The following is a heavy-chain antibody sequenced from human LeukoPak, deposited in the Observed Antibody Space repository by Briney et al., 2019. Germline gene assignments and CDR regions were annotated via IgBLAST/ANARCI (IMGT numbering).Heavy chain of an antibody. CDR3: ATDDYGDTRIDY. Sequence: PSETLSLTCAVYGGSFSGYYWSWIRQPPGKGLEWIGEINHSGSTNYNPSLKSRVTISVDTSKNQFSLKLSSVTAADTAVYYCATDDYGDTRIDYWGQGTLVTVSS. D-gene: IGHD4-17*01. V-gene: IGHV4-34*01. CDR1: GGSFSGYY. CDR2: INHSGST. J-gene: IGHJ4*02.